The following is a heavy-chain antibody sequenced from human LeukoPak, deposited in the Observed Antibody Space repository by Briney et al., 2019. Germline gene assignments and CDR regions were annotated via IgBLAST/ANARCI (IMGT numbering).Heavy chain of an antibody. CDR1: XYTFXGYY. CDR2: INPFSGGT. Sequence: ASXXXXCKTSXYTFXGYYIHWVRQAPGQGREGMGSINPFSGGTNSSQKFQGRVTMTVSTSISTAYIELIRLRSDDTAVYYCVRDSGGIVVLSDYWGQGTLVTVSS. CDR3: VRDSGGIVVLSDY. J-gene: IGHJ4*02. D-gene: IGHD3-22*01. V-gene: IGHV1-2*02.